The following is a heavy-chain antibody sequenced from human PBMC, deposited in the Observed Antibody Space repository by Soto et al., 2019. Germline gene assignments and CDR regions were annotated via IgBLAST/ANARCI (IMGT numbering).Heavy chain of an antibody. J-gene: IGHJ5*02. CDR3: ARDALGYSSGWYNWFDP. Sequence: QVQLVESGGGVVQPGRSLRLSCAASGFTFSSYGMHWVRQAPGKGLEWVAVIWYDGSNKYYADSVKGRFTISRDNSKNTLYLQMNSLRAEVTAVYYCARDALGYSSGWYNWFDPWGQGTLVTVSS. CDR2: IWYDGSNK. CDR1: GFTFSSYG. D-gene: IGHD6-19*01. V-gene: IGHV3-33*01.